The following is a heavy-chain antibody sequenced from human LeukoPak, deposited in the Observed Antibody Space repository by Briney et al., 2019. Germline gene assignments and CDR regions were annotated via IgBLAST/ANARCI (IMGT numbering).Heavy chain of an antibody. Sequence: GGSLRLSCAASGFTFSDYYMSWIRQAPGKGLECVSYISSSGNTTYHADSVKGRFTISRDNAKNSLYLQMSGLRAEDTAVYYCARDGGSSWYFDYWGQGTLVTVSS. CDR1: GFTFSDYY. D-gene: IGHD6-13*01. V-gene: IGHV3-11*04. CDR2: ISSSGNTT. CDR3: ARDGGSSWYFDY. J-gene: IGHJ4*02.